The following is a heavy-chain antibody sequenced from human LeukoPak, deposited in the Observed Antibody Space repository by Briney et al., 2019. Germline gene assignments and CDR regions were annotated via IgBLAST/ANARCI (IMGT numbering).Heavy chain of an antibody. Sequence: SETLSLTCAVYGGSFSGYYWSWIRQPPGKGLEWIGEINHSGSTNYNPSLKSRVTISVDTSKNQFSLKLSSVTAAGTAVYYCASRYSSGWYTGAQTDYWGQGTLVTVSS. J-gene: IGHJ4*02. V-gene: IGHV4-34*01. CDR3: ASRYSSGWYTGAQTDY. D-gene: IGHD6-19*01. CDR2: INHSGST. CDR1: GGSFSGYY.